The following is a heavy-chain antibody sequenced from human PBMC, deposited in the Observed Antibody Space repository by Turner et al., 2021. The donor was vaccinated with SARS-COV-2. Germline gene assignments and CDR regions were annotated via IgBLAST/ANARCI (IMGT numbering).Heavy chain of an antibody. Sequence: EVQLLASGGGLVQPGGSLRLSCAASGFTFSSYAMNWCRQAPGKGLEWVSAISGGGGNTFYADSVKGRFTISRDNSKNTLYLQMNSLRAEDTAVYYCAKGYSYDLDPWGQGTLVTVSS. J-gene: IGHJ5*02. V-gene: IGHV3-23*01. D-gene: IGHD5-18*01. CDR3: AKGYSYDLDP. CDR1: GFTFSSYA. CDR2: ISGGGGNT.